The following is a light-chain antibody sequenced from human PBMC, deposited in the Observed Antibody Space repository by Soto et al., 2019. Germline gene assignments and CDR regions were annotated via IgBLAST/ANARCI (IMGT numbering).Light chain of an antibody. Sequence: DIHITQSPSSLSASVGDRVTITCRASQSISSYLNWYQQKPGKAPKLLIYAASSLQGGVPSRFSGSGSGTDFTLTISSLQPEDFATYYCQQSYSTPRTFGQGTKVDIK. J-gene: IGKJ1*01. CDR3: QQSYSTPRT. V-gene: IGKV1-39*01. CDR2: AAS. CDR1: QSISSY.